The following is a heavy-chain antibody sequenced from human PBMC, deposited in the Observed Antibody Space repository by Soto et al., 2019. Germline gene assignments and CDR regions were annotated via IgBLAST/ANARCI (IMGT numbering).Heavy chain of an antibody. Sequence: GGSLRLSCAASGFTSTDYYMDWVRQAPGKGLEWVSAISGNGANTYYADSVKGRFTISRDNSKNTLYLQMNSLRAEDTAIYYCAKRSIYGGPDYWGQGTLVTVSS. CDR3: AKRSIYGGPDY. V-gene: IGHV3-23*01. D-gene: IGHD4-17*01. CDR2: ISGNGANT. CDR1: GFTSTDYY. J-gene: IGHJ4*02.